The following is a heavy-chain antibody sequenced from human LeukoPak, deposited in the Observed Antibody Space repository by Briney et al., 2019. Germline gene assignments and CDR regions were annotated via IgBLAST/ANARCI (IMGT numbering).Heavy chain of an antibody. CDR1: GFTFSSYW. CDR2: INYDGSST. CDR3: ARAGYSGSYYFAY. D-gene: IGHD1-26*01. J-gene: IGHJ4*02. V-gene: IGHV3-74*01. Sequence: PGVSLRLSCAASGFTFSSYWTHWVRQAPGKGLVWVSRINYDGSSTSYADSVKGRFTISRDNTKNTLYLQMNSLRAEDTAVYYCARAGYSGSYYFAYWGQGTLVTVSS.